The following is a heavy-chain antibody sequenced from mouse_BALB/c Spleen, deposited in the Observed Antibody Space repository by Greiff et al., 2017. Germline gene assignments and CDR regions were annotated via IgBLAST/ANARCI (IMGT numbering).Heavy chain of an antibody. CDR3: ARDGYLDY. V-gene: IGHV5-4*02. CDR2: ISDGGSYT. CDR1: GFTFSDYY. Sequence: EVKLVESGGGLVKPGGSLKLSCAASGFTFSDYYMYWVRQTPEKRLEWVATISDGGSYTYYPDSVKERFTISRDNAKNNLYLQMSSLKSEDTAMYYCARDGYLDYWGQGTTLTVSS. J-gene: IGHJ2*01.